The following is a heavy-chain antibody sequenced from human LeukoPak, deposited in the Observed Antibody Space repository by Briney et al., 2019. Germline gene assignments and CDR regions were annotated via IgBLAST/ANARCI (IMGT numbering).Heavy chain of an antibody. D-gene: IGHD3-10*01. Sequence: SETLSLTCAIYGGSFSGYYWSWIRQPPGKGLEWIGEINHSGNTNYNPSLKSRVTISVDTSKSQFSLKLSSVTAADTAVYYCARGLITMVRGVIIPSNNWFDPWGQGTLVTVSS. CDR1: GGSFSGYY. J-gene: IGHJ5*02. CDR3: ARGLITMVRGVIIPSNNWFDP. V-gene: IGHV4-34*01. CDR2: INHSGNT.